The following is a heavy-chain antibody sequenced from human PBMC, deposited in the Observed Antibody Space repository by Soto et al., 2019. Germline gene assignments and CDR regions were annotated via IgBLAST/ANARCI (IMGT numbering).Heavy chain of an antibody. J-gene: IGHJ5*02. Sequence: ASVKVSCKASGYTFTSYGITWVRQAPGQGLEWMGWISVHNGKTTYAQKLQGRVTMTTDTSTSTAFMELRSLRPDDTALYYCARRPSADWFDAWGQGTLVTVSS. CDR1: GYTFTSYG. D-gene: IGHD2-2*01. CDR2: ISVHNGKT. CDR3: ARRPSADWFDA. V-gene: IGHV1-18*01.